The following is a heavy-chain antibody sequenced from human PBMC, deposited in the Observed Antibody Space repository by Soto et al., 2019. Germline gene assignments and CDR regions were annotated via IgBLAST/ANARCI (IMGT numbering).Heavy chain of an antibody. V-gene: IGHV4-59*01. D-gene: IGHD5-18*01. Sequence: SETLSLTCTVSGGSISSYYWSWIRQPPGKGLEWIGYIYYSGSTNYNPSLKSRVTISVDTSKNQFSLKLSSVTAADTAVYYCARDGYSDWDYYGMDVWGQGTTVTVSS. CDR1: GGSISSYY. CDR3: ARDGYSDWDYYGMDV. CDR2: IYYSGST. J-gene: IGHJ6*02.